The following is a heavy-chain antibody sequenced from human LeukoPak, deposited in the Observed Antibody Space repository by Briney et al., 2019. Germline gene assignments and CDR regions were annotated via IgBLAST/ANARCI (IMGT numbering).Heavy chain of an antibody. CDR2: IYYTGST. CDR3: ARENSGSYREFDY. D-gene: IGHD1-26*01. Sequence: PSEALSLTCTVSGGSISTSSYYWSWIRQPPDKRLEWIGTIYYTGSTYYNPSLKSRVTISVDASKNQFSLKLSSVTAADTAVFYCARENSGSYREFDYWGQGTLVTVSS. CDR1: GGSISTSSYY. V-gene: IGHV4-39*07. J-gene: IGHJ4*02.